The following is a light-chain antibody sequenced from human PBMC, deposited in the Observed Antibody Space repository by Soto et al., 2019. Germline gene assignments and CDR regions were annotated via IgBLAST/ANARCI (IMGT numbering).Light chain of an antibody. V-gene: IGKV1-5*01. Sequence: DIQMTQSPSTLSGSIGDRVTIXFPASQTISSWLAWYQQKPGKAPKLLIYAASSLQSGVPSRFSGSGSGTEFTLTISSLQPEDFATYYCLQHNSYPRTFGQGTKVDIK. CDR1: QTISSW. CDR3: LQHNSYPRT. CDR2: AAS. J-gene: IGKJ1*01.